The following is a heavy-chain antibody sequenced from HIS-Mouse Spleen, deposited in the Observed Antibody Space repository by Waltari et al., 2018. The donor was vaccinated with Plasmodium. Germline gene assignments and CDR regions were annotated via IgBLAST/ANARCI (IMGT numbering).Heavy chain of an antibody. V-gene: IGHV3-30-3*01. CDR3: ARGSRGLYSGSYFDY. J-gene: IGHJ4*02. CDR2: ISYDGSNK. Sequence: QVQLVESGGGVVQPGRSLRLSCAASGFTFGGYAMHWVRQAPGKGLEWVAVISYDGSNKYYADSVKGRFTISRDNSKNTLYLQMNSLRAEDTAVYYCARGSRGLYSGSYFDYWGQGTLVTVSS. CDR1: GFTFGGYA. D-gene: IGHD1-26*01.